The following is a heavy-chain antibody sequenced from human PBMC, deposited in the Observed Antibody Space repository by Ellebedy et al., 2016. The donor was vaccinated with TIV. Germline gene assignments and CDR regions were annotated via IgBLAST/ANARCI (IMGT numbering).Heavy chain of an antibody. CDR2: ISAYNGNT. V-gene: IGHV1-18*01. J-gene: IGHJ4*02. D-gene: IGHD1-26*01. Sequence: ASVKVSXXASGYTFTSYGISWVRQAPGQGLEWMGWISAYNGNTNYAQKLQGRVTMTTDTSTSTAYMELRSLRSDDTAVYYCARDSWRDWGDSGSKFDYWGQGTLVTVSS. CDR1: GYTFTSYG. CDR3: ARDSWRDWGDSGSKFDY.